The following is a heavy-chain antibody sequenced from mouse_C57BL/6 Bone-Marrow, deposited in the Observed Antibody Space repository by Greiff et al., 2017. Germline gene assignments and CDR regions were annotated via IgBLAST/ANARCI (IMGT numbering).Heavy chain of an antibody. J-gene: IGHJ2*01. CDR2: INPSNGGT. CDR1: GYTFTSYW. V-gene: IGHV1-53*01. CDR3: ARSGYYYGSYFDY. D-gene: IGHD1-1*01. Sequence: VQLQQSGTELVKPGASVKLSCKASGYTFTSYWMHWVKPRPGQGLEWLGNINPSNGGTNYNEKFKSKATLTVDKSSSTAYMQLSSLTSEDSAVYYCARSGYYYGSYFDYWGQGTTLTVSS.